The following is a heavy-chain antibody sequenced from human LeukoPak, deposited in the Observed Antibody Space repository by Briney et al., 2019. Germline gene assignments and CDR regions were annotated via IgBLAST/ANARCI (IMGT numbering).Heavy chain of an antibody. CDR2: INHSGST. Sequence: SETLSLTCAVYGGSFSGYYWSWIRQPPGEGLEWIGEINHSGSTNYNPSLKSRVTISVDTSKNQFSLKLSSVTAADTAVYYCARHADERVSGYYLADDNHFFDFWGQGTLVTVSS. CDR3: ARHADERVSGYYLADDNHFFDF. J-gene: IGHJ4*02. V-gene: IGHV4-34*01. D-gene: IGHD3-22*01. CDR1: GGSFSGYY.